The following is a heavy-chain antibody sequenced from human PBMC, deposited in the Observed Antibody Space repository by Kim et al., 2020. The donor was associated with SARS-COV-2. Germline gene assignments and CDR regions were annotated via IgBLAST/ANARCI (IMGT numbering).Heavy chain of an antibody. CDR3: ARATIGGWSGYYGMDV. D-gene: IGHD1-26*01. CDR2: IYTSGST. V-gene: IGHV4-61*02. CDR1: GGSISSGSYY. J-gene: IGHJ6*02. Sequence: SETLSLTCTVSGGSISSGSYYWSWIRQPAGKGLEWIGRIYTSGSTNYNPSLKSRVTISVDTSKNQFSLKLSSVTAADTAVYYCARATIGGWSGYYGMDVWGQGTTVTVSS.